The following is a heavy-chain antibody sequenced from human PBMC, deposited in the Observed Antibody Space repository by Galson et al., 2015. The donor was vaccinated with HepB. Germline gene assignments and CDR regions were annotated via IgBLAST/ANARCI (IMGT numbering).Heavy chain of an antibody. CDR2: INTISSAI. D-gene: IGHD3-10*01. CDR3: AREAYYNGLGSYYIDY. V-gene: IGHV3-48*01. J-gene: IGHJ4*02. Sequence: SLRLSCAASGFTFSSYSMNWVRQAPGKGLEWVSYINTISSAIYYADSVKGRFTISRDNAKNSLYLQMNSLRAEDTAVYYCAREAYYNGLGSYYIDYWGQGTLVTVSS. CDR1: GFTFSSYS.